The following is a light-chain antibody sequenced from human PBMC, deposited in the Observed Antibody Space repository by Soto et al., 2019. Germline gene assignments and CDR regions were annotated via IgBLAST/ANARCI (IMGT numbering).Light chain of an antibody. Sequence: DIQMTQSPSTLSASVGDRVTITCRASQSISSWLAWYQQKPGKAPKILIYKASSLESGVPSRFSGSGSGTEFTLTISSLQPDDFAIYYCQQYIGGGTKVEIK. J-gene: IGKJ4*01. CDR2: KAS. CDR3: QQY. CDR1: QSISSW. V-gene: IGKV1-5*03.